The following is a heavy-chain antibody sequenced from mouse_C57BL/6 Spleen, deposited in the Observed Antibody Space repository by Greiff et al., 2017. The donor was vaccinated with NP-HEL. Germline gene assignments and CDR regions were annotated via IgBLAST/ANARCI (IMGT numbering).Heavy chain of an antibody. V-gene: IGHV14-1*01. CDR3: TTFITTVVAYYFDY. Sequence: VQLKESGAELVRPGASVKLSCTASGFNIKDYYMHWVKQRPEQGLEWIGRIDPEDGDTEYAPKFQGKATMTADTSSNTAYLQLSSLTSEDTAVYYCTTFITTVVAYYFDYWGQGTTLTVSS. CDR2: IDPEDGDT. J-gene: IGHJ2*01. CDR1: GFNIKDYY. D-gene: IGHD1-1*01.